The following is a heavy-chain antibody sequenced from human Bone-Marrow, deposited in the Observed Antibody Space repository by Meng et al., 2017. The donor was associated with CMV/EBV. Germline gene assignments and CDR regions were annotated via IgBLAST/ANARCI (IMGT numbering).Heavy chain of an antibody. CDR1: GFTFSSYS. D-gene: IGHD3-22*01. Sequence: GESLKISCAASGFTFSSYSMNWVHQAPGKGLEWVSYISSSGSTIYYADSVKGRFTISRDNAKNSLYLQMNSLRAEDTAVYYCARGYYDTEGYFDYWGQGTLVTVSS. CDR2: ISSSGSTI. CDR3: ARGYYDTEGYFDY. J-gene: IGHJ4*02. V-gene: IGHV3-48*04.